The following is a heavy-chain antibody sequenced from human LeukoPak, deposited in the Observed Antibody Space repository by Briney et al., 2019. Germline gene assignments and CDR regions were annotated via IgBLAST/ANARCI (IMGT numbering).Heavy chain of an antibody. CDR2: INHSGST. D-gene: IGHD6-19*01. CDR3: ARARGGWTYYYYYYGMDV. V-gene: IGHV4-34*01. CDR1: GGSFSGYY. J-gene: IGHJ6*02. Sequence: PSETLSLTCAVYGGSFSGYYWGWIRQPPGKGLEWIGEINHSGSTNYNPSLKSRVTISVDTSKNQFSLKLGSVTAADTAVYYCARARGGWTYYYYYYGMDVWGQGTTVTVSS.